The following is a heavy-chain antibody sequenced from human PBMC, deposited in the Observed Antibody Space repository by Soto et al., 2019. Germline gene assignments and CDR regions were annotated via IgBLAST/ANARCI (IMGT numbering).Heavy chain of an antibody. CDR3: AKDRRGYSYGYGDY. CDR1: GFTFSSYA. Sequence: EVQLLESGGGLVQPGGSLRLSCVASGFTFSSYAMTWVRQAPGKGLEWVSVISGSGGSTYYADSVKGRFTISRDNSKDTLYLHMNSLRAEDTAVYYCAKDRRGYSYGYGDYWGQGTLVTVSS. CDR2: ISGSGGST. J-gene: IGHJ4*02. V-gene: IGHV3-23*01. D-gene: IGHD5-18*01.